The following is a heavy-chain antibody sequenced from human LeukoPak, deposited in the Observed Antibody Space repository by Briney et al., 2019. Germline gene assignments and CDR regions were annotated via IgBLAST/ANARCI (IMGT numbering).Heavy chain of an antibody. CDR2: INPNSGGT. V-gene: IGHV1-2*02. J-gene: IGHJ4*02. D-gene: IGHD2-21*02. CDR3: ARRPAYCGGDCLDY. CDR1: GYTFTGYY. Sequence: ASVKVSCKASGYTFTGYYMHWVRQAPGQGLEWMGWINPNSGGTNYAQKFQGRVTMTRDTSISTAYMELSRLRSDDTAVYYCARRPAYCGGDCLDYWGQGTLVTASS.